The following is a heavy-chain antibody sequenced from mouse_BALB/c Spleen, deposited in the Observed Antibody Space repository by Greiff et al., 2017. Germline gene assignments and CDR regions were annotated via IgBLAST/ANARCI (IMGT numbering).Heavy chain of an antibody. CDR3: ARVWDWYFDV. CDR1: GYTFTDYN. Sequence: VQLQQSGPELVKPGASVKISCKASGYTFTDYNMHWVKQSHGKSLEWIGYIYPYNGGTGYNQKFKSKATLTVDNSSSTAYMELRSLTSEDSAVYYCARVWDWYFDVWGAGTTVTVSS. D-gene: IGHD4-1*01. V-gene: IGHV1S29*02. J-gene: IGHJ1*01. CDR2: IYPYNGGT.